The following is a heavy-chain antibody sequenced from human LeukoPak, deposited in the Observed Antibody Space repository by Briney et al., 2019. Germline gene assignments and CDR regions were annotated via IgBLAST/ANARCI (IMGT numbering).Heavy chain of an antibody. J-gene: IGHJ6*03. CDR1: GFTVSSNE. V-gene: IGHV3-21*01. CDR2: ISSSSSYI. Sequence: GGSLRLSCAASGFTVSSNEMSWVRQAPGKGLEWVSSISSSSSYIYYADSVKGRFTISRDNAKNSLYLQMNSLRAEDTAVYYCARVGGNTAMDYYMDVWGKGTTVTVSS. CDR3: ARVGGNTAMDYYMDV. D-gene: IGHD5-18*01.